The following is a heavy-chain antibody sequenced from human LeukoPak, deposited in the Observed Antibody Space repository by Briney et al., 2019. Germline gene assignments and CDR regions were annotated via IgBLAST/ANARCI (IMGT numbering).Heavy chain of an antibody. CDR1: GFTFSSYA. J-gene: IGHJ3*02. D-gene: IGHD6-6*01. V-gene: IGHV3-23*01. Sequence: GFLRLSCAASGFTFSSYAMSWVRQAPGKGLEWVSGISGSGDNTYYADSVKGRFTISRDNSRNTLYLQMNSLRAEDTAVYYCAKHPIAARPEDAFDIWGQGTMVTVSS. CDR2: ISGSGDNT. CDR3: AKHPIAARPEDAFDI.